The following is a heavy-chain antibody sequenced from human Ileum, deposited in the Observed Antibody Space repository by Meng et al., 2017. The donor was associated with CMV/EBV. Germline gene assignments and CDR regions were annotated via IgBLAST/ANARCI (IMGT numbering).Heavy chain of an antibody. J-gene: IGHJ4*02. CDR3: ARGIDY. V-gene: IGHV1-18*01. CDR1: GYTFGSQD. CDR2: INSYNGDT. Sequence: VQLVRSGAEVKGSGASVKVSCQASGYTFGSQDFTWVRQAPGQGLEWMGWINSYNGDTNYAQKFQGRVTMTTDTSTSTAYMELNSLKSDDTAVYYCARGIDYWGQGTLVTVYS.